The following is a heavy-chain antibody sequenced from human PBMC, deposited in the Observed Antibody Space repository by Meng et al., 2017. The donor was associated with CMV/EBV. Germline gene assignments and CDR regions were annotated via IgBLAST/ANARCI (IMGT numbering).Heavy chain of an antibody. CDR1: GGSVSSGSYY. J-gene: IGHJ6*02. CDR3: ARVRFALWFGDRLPYGMDV. D-gene: IGHD3-10*01. V-gene: IGHV4-61*01. CDR2: IYYSGST. Sequence: SETLSLTCTVSGGSVSSGSYYWSWIRQPPGKGLEWIGYIYYSGSTNYSPSLKSRVTISVDTSKNQFSLKLSSVTAADTAVYYCARVRFALWFGDRLPYGMDVWGQGTTVTVSS.